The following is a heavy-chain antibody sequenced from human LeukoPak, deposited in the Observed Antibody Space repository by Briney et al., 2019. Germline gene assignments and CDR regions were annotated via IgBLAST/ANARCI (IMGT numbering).Heavy chain of an antibody. CDR2: ISYSGTT. Sequence: SETLSLTCTVSGGSINSYYWSWIRQPPGKGLEWIGYISYSGTTNYSPSLNSRVTISLDTSKNQSSLKLTSVTAADTAVYYCARTTTTFDDWGQGTLVTVSS. D-gene: IGHD4-17*01. V-gene: IGHV4-59*01. J-gene: IGHJ4*02. CDR1: GGSINSYY. CDR3: ARTTTTFDD.